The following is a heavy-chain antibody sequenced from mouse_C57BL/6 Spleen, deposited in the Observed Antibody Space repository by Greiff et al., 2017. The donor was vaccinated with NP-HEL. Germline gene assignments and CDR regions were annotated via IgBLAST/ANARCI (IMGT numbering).Heavy chain of an antibody. J-gene: IGHJ4*01. V-gene: IGHV1-39*01. CDR3: ARGFITTVVATGYYAMDY. CDR1: GYSFTDSN. CDR2: INPNYGTT. Sequence: VQLKQSGPELVKPGASVKISCKASGYSFTDSNMNWVKQRNGKSLEWIGVINPNYGTTSYNQKFKGTAKLTVDQSSRTAYMQLNSLTSEDSAVYYCARGFITTVVATGYYAMDYWGQGTSVTVSS. D-gene: IGHD1-1*01.